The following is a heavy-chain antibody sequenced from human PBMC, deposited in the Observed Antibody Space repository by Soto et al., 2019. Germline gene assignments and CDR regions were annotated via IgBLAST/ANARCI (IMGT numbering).Heavy chain of an antibody. CDR1: GGSFSGYY. D-gene: IGHD3-22*01. V-gene: IGHV4-34*01. Sequence: SETLSLTCAVYGGSFSGYYWSWIRQPPGKGLEWIGEINHSGSTNYNPSLRSRVTISVDTSKNQFSLKLSSVTAADTAVYYCARIPNYDSSGHDAFDIWGQGTMVTVSS. CDR2: INHSGST. CDR3: ARIPNYDSSGHDAFDI. J-gene: IGHJ3*02.